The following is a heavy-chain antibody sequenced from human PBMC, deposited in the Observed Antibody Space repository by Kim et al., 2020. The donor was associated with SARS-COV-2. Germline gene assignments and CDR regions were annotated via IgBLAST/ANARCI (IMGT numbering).Heavy chain of an antibody. Sequence: GGSLRLSCAASGFTFSSYSMNWVRQAPGKGLEWVSSISSSSSYIYYADSVKGRFTISRDNAKNSLYLQMNSLRAEDTAVYYCAREGLLWFGELPDYYYGMDVWGQGTTVTVSS. CDR2: ISSSSSYI. J-gene: IGHJ6*02. V-gene: IGHV3-21*01. D-gene: IGHD3-10*01. CDR3: AREGLLWFGELPDYYYGMDV. CDR1: GFTFSSYS.